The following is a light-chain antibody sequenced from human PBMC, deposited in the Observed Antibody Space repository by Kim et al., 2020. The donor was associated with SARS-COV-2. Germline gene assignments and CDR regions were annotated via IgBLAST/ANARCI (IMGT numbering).Light chain of an antibody. Sequence: QSASVSGSAGQSITISCTGTSSDVGANDYVSWFQQHPGRAPKVVIFDVTERPSGVSSRFSGSKSGNTASLTISGLQAEDEADYYCVSFTTIDTWVFGGGTQLTVL. J-gene: IGLJ3*02. CDR2: DVT. V-gene: IGLV2-14*03. CDR3: VSFTTIDTWV. CDR1: SSDVGANDY.